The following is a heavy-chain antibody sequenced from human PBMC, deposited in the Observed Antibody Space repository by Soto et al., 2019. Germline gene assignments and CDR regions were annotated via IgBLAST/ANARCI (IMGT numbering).Heavy chain of an antibody. CDR3: ARPRGGYDFWSGPLYGMDV. CDR2: IYYSGST. CDR1: GGSISSSSYY. D-gene: IGHD3-3*01. V-gene: IGHV4-39*01. J-gene: IGHJ6*02. Sequence: SETLSLTCTVSGGSISSSSYYWGWIRQPPGKGLEWIGSIYYSGSTYYNPSLKSRVTISVDTSKNQFSLKLSSVTAADTAVYYCARPRGGYDFWSGPLYGMDVWGQGTTVTVSS.